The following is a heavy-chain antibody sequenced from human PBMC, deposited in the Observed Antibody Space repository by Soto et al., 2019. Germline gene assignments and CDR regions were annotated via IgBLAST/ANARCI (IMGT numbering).Heavy chain of an antibody. CDR2: IYYSGST. V-gene: IGHV4-39*01. Sequence: PSETLSLTCTVSGGSISSSSYYWGWIRQPPGKGLEWIGSIYYSGSTYYNPSLKSRVTISVDTSKNQFSLKLSSVTAADTAVYYCARPGGEMATITSWFDPWGQGTLVTVSS. CDR1: GGSISSSSYY. D-gene: IGHD5-12*01. J-gene: IGHJ5*02. CDR3: ARPGGEMATITSWFDP.